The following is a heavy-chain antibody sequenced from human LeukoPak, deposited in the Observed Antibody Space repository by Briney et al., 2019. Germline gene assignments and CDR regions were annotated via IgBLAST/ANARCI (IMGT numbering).Heavy chain of an antibody. CDR3: ARTGRSSGWYWFDP. V-gene: IGHV1-69*13. J-gene: IGHJ5*02. Sequence: ASVKVSCKASGGTFSSYAISWVRQAPGQGLEWMGGIIPIFGTANYAQKFQGRVTITADESTSTACMELSSLRSEDTAVYYCARTGRSSGWYWFDPWGQGTLVTVSS. D-gene: IGHD6-19*01. CDR2: IIPIFGTA. CDR1: GGTFSSYA.